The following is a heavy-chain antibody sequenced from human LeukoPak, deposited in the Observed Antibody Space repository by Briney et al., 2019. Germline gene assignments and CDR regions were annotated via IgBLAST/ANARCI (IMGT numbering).Heavy chain of an antibody. J-gene: IGHJ2*01. CDR1: GIFGSYV. V-gene: IGHV1-69*01. CDR3: AKEGNTALVTGYFDL. D-gene: IGHD5-18*01. Sequence: SVKVSCKASGIFGSYVISWVRQAPGQGLEWMGGIIPVSGSTHYAQEFQGRLTITADESTSTVYMEMSSLRSEDTAMYYCAKEGNTALVTGYFDLWGRGTLVTVSA. CDR2: IIPVSGST.